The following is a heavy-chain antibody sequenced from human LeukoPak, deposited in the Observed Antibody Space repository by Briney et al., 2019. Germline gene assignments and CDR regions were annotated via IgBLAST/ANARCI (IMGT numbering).Heavy chain of an antibody. V-gene: IGHV4-4*02. Sequence: SETLSLTCTVSGGSISSSNWWGWVRQPPGKGLECIGEIYRSGTTNYNPSLKSRVTISVDKSKNQFSLKLNSVTAADTAVYYCARAFLVGYSPEEYFFDYWGQGTLVTVSS. CDR2: IYRSGTT. D-gene: IGHD2-15*01. CDR1: GGSISSSNW. CDR3: ARAFLVGYSPEEYFFDY. J-gene: IGHJ4*02.